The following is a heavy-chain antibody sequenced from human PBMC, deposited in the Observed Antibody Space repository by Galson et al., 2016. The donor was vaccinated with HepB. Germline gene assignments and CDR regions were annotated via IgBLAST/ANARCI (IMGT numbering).Heavy chain of an antibody. Sequence: SLRLSCAVSGFTFRDYYMTWIRRAPGKGLEWISYISGTNSYTKYADFVKGRFTMSRDNDKNSLFLQMNSLRAEDTAVYYCARALPYTVVPDSWGQGTLVTVST. V-gene: IGHV3-11*06. CDR1: GFTFRDYY. CDR2: ISGTNSYT. J-gene: IGHJ4*02. CDR3: ARALPYTVVPDS. D-gene: IGHD2-2*02.